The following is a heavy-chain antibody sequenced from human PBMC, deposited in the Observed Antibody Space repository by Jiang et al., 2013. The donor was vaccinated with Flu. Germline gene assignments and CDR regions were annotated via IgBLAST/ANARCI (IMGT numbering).Heavy chain of an antibody. CDR2: ISGSGGST. D-gene: IGHD3-10*01. CDR1: TFSSYA. CDR3: ASGRFGELLLGDY. J-gene: IGHJ4*02. V-gene: IGHV3-23*01. Sequence: TFSSYAMSWVRQAPGKGLEWVSAISGSGGSTYYADSVKGRFTISRDNSKNTLYLQMNSLRAEDTAVYYCASGRFGELLLGDYWGQGTLVTVSS.